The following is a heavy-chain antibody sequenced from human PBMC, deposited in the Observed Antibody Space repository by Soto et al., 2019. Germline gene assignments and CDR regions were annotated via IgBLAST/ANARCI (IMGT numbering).Heavy chain of an antibody. D-gene: IGHD2-8*01. J-gene: IGHJ5*02. Sequence: SLQISGKRSGDIFTSYWSGSVRQMPKKCLEWIGIIYPGDSDTRYRPSFQGHVTISADKSISTAYRHLSTLNASDIAMYYCARMVSGIVLMVYAPATGWLDPCGYGILVT. CDR3: ARMVSGIVLMVYAPATGWLDP. CDR1: GDIFTSYW. V-gene: IGHV5-51*01. CDR2: IYPGDSDT.